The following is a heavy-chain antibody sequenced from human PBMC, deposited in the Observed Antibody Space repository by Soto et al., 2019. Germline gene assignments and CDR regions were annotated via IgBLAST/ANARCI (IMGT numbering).Heavy chain of an antibody. CDR3: ERGYSRPDWFDS. CDR1: GGYISSAGSF. CDR2: MSHSETT. D-gene: IGHD5-12*01. J-gene: IGHJ5*01. Sequence: QVQLQESGPGLMKPSQTLSLTCTVSGGYISSAGSFWSWVRQHPGKGLEWIGYMSHSETTHYNSSFKSRVTILIDTSKNQSSLTLGSVAAADTAVYYCERGYSRPDWFDSWGPGTLVIVSS. V-gene: IGHV4-31*03.